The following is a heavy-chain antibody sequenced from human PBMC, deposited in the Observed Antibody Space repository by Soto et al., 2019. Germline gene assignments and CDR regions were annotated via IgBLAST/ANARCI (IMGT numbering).Heavy chain of an antibody. J-gene: IGHJ3*02. CDR3: AKESAGISIVGAFDI. D-gene: IGHD1-26*01. CDR1: GFTFSSYA. V-gene: IGHV3-23*01. Sequence: GGSLRLSCTTSGFTFSSYAMDWVRQAPGKGLEWVSAISGSGGTIYYADSVKGRFTISRDNSKNTLYLQMNSLRAEDTAVYYCAKESAGISIVGAFDIWGQGTMVTV. CDR2: ISGSGGTI.